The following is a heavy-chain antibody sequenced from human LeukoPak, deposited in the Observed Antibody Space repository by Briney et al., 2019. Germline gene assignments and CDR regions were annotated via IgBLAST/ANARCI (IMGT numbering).Heavy chain of an antibody. CDR2: IYYSGST. V-gene: IGHV4-31*03. J-gene: IGHJ5*02. CDR1: GGSISSGGYF. CDR3: ARGSAYYDSSGLGP. Sequence: KPSETLSLTCTVSGGSISSGGYFWSWIRQHPGKGLEWIGYIYYSGSTYYNPSLKSRVTISVDTSKNQFSLKLSSVTAADTAVYYCARGSAYYDSSGLGPWGQGTLVTVSS. D-gene: IGHD3-22*01.